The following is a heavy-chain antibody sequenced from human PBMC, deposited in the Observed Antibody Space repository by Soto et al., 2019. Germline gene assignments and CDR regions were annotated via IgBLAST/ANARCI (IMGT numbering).Heavy chain of an antibody. J-gene: IGHJ6*02. V-gene: IGHV4-31*03. D-gene: IGHD5-18*01. CDR3: ARGKIQLSRVAYYYYYGMDV. CDR1: GGSISSGGYY. CDR2: IYYSGST. Sequence: SETLSLTCTVSGGSISSGGYYWSWIRQHPGKGLEWIGYIYYSGSTYYNPSLKSRVTISVDTSKNQFSLKLSSVTAADTAVYYCARGKIQLSRVAYYYYYGMDVWGQGTTVTVSS.